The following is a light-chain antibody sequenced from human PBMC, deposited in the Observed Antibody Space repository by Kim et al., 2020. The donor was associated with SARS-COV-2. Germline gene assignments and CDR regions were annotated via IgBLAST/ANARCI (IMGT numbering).Light chain of an antibody. J-gene: IGKJ1*01. CDR1: QSVSSN. Sequence: EIAMTQSPATLSVSPGERATLSCRASQSVSSNLAWYQQKPGQVPRLLIYGASIRATGIPARFSGSGSGTEFTLTISSLQSEDFAIYYCQEYNNWPSWTFGQGTKVDIK. V-gene: IGKV3-15*01. CDR3: QEYNNWPSWT. CDR2: GAS.